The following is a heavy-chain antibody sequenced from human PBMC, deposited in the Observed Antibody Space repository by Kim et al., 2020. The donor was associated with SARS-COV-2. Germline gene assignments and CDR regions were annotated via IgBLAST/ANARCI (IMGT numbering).Heavy chain of an antibody. J-gene: IGHJ6*02. CDR3: ARGKPRILGMDV. Sequence: SETLSLTCTVSGGSISSGDFYWSWIRQPPGKGLEWIGYIYYSGSTYYNPSLKSRVTISVDTSKNQFSLKLSSVTAADTAVYYCARGKPRILGMDVWGQGTMVTVSS. D-gene: IGHD2-15*01. CDR1: GGSISSGDFY. CDR2: IYYSGST. V-gene: IGHV4-30-4*01.